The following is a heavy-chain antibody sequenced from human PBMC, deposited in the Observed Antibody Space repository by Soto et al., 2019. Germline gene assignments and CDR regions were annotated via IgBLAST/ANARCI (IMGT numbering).Heavy chain of an antibody. CDR1: GFTVSSNY. D-gene: IGHD6-6*01. CDR3: AILSN. Sequence: GGSLRLSCAASGFTVSSNYMNWVRQAPGKGLEWVSIIYSDGTTSYADSVKGRFTISRDNFKNTLHLQMNSLRAEDTAVYYCAILSNWGQGTLVTVS. V-gene: IGHV3-53*01. CDR2: IYSDGTT. J-gene: IGHJ4*02.